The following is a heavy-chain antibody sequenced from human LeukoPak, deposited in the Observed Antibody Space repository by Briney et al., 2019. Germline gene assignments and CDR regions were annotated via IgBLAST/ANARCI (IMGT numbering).Heavy chain of an antibody. CDR1: GFTFSNYA. V-gene: IGHV3-23*01. CDR3: AKASGSVGYYYFDS. J-gene: IGHJ4*02. D-gene: IGHD3-22*01. CDR2: ITGSGGSA. Sequence: PGGSLRLSCAASGFTFSNYAMSWVRQAPGKGLEWVSAITGSGGSAYYTDSVTGRFTISRDSSKNTLYLQINSLRAGDTAVYYCAKASGSVGYYYFDSWGQGTLVTVSS.